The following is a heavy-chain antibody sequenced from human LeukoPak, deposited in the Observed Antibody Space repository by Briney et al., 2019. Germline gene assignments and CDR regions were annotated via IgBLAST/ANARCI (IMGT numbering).Heavy chain of an antibody. J-gene: IGHJ4*02. CDR1: GFTVSSNY. CDR3: ARARRGSYYVFDY. Sequence: AXXGFTVSSNYXSWVRQAPGKGLXWVSVIYSGGSTYYSDSVKGRFTISRDNSKNTLYLQMNSLRAEDTAVYYCARARRGSYYVFDYWGQGTLVTVSS. CDR2: IYSGGST. D-gene: IGHD1-26*01. V-gene: IGHV3-53*01.